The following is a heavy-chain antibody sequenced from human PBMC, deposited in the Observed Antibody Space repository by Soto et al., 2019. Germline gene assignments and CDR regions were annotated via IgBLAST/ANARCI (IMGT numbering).Heavy chain of an antibody. CDR3: ARPYGDYGDYFDY. CDR1: GYTFTSYA. V-gene: IGHV1-3*01. D-gene: IGHD4-17*01. CDR2: INAGNGNT. Sequence: ASVKVSCKASGYTFTSYAMHWVRQAPGQRLEWMGWINAGNGNTKYSQKFQGRVTITRDTSASTAYMELSSLRSEDTAVYYCARPYGDYGDYFDYWGQGTLVTVSS. J-gene: IGHJ4*02.